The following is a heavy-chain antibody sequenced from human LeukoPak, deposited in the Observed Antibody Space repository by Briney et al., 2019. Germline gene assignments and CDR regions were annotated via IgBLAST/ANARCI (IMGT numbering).Heavy chain of an antibody. V-gene: IGHV3-66*01. Sequence: GGSLRLSCAASGFTVSSNYMSWVRQAPGKGLEWVSVIYSGGSTYYADSVKGRFTISKDISKNTLYLQMNSLRAEDTAMYYCARVPVTYFDYWGQGTLVTVSS. D-gene: IGHD4-17*01. CDR2: IYSGGST. CDR3: ARVPVTYFDY. CDR1: GFTVSSNY. J-gene: IGHJ4*02.